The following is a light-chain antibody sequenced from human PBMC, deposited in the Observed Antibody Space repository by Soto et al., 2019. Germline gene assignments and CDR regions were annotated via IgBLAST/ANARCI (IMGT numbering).Light chain of an antibody. CDR1: QYVSSF. CDR3: KKRKNCPPT. CDR2: DAS. Sequence: EIVLTQSPATLSLSPGERATLSCRASQYVSSFLAWYQQKAGQAPRLLIYDASHRATGIPARFSGSGSGTDFILTINGLNHKDFAFFYVKKRKNCPPTCGQGTKV. V-gene: IGKV3-11*01. J-gene: IGKJ1*01.